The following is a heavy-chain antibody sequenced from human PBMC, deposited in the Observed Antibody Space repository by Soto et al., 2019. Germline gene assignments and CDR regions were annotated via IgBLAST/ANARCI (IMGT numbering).Heavy chain of an antibody. CDR2: ISWDGGST. V-gene: IGHV3-43D*04. J-gene: IGHJ4*02. Sequence: EVQLVQSGGVVVQPGGSLRLSCAASGFTFDDYAMHWVRQAPGKGLEWVSLISWDGGSTYYADSVKGRFTISRDNSKNSLYLQMNSLRAQDTALYYCAGGSGWYCFDYWGQGTLVTVSS. CDR3: AGGSGWYCFDY. D-gene: IGHD6-19*01. CDR1: GFTFDDYA.